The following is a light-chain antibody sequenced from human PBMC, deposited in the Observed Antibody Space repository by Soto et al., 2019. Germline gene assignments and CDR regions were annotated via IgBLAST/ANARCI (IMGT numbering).Light chain of an antibody. V-gene: IGKV1D-8*02. Sequence: IWVTKSPSLLSSSTGDRVTLSCRMSQGISSYLAWYQQKPGKAPELLFYAASTLQSGVPSRFSGSGSGTDFTLTISILDTEHFAAYYCQQRSNWLRSTFGGGTNVHIK. J-gene: IGKJ4*01. CDR1: QGISSY. CDR2: AAS. CDR3: QQRSNWLRST.